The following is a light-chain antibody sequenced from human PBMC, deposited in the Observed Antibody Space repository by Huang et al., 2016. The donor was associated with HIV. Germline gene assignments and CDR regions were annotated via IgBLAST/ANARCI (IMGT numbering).Light chain of an antibody. Sequence: DIQMTQSPSSLSASVGDRVTITCRASQSISSYLNWYQQKPGTAPKVLIYAATSLQSGVPSRFSGSGAGTDFTLTINNQRPEDSATYYCQQTYITPLTFGQGTRLEIK. CDR1: QSISSY. CDR2: AAT. V-gene: IGKV1-39*01. CDR3: QQTYITPLT. J-gene: IGKJ2*01.